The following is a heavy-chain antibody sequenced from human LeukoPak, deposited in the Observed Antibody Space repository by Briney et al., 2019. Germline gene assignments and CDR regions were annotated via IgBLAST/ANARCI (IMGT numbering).Heavy chain of an antibody. D-gene: IGHD6-25*01. CDR3: ARGRWGSGYYFDY. CDR2: IKQDGTDK. Sequence: GGSLRLSCAASGFTFSSFWMTWVRQAPGKRLEYVANIKQDGTDKYYMGSVKGRFTISRDNAKNSLYLQMSSLRAEDTAAYYCARGRWGSGYYFDYWGQGTLVTVSS. J-gene: IGHJ4*02. V-gene: IGHV3-7*01. CDR1: GFTFSSFW.